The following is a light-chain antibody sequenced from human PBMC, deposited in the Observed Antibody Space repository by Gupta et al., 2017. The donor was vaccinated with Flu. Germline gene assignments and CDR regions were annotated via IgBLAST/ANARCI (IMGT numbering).Light chain of an antibody. V-gene: IGLV2-14*01. Sequence: QSALTQPASVSGSPGQSIAISRTGSNSDVGGYNVVSWYQQHPGKAPKLLIYEVTNRPSGVSNRFSGSKSGNTASLTIAGLQAEDEADYYCSSYTTSRTLVFGGGTKLTVL. CDR3: SSYTTSRTLV. CDR1: NSDVGGYNV. J-gene: IGLJ3*02. CDR2: EVT.